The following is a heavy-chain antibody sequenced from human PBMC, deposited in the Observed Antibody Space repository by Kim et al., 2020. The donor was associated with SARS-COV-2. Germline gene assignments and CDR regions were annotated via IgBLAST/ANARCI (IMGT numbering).Heavy chain of an antibody. V-gene: IGHV4-59*01. J-gene: IGHJ1*01. CDR2: FYDSGGT. D-gene: IGHD6-13*01. CDR1: GGSTSSYY. Sequence: SETLSLTCTVSGGSTSSYYWTWIRQPPGKGLEWIGNFYDSGGTNYNPSLNGRVTISRDAAKNQFFLKLRSVTAADTAIYYCARDYGSSWFSRFFQYWGQG. CDR3: ARDYGSSWFSRFFQY.